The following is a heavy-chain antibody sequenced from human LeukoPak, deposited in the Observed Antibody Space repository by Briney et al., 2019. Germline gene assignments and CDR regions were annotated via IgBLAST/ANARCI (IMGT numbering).Heavy chain of an antibody. J-gene: IGHJ4*02. D-gene: IGHD3-9*01. CDR1: GYTFTSYY. V-gene: IGHV1-2*02. CDR2: INPNSGGT. CDR3: ARGLTGYTQAPGY. Sequence: GASVKVSCKASGYTFTSYYMHWGRQAPGPGLELMGWINPNSGGTNYAQKFQGRVTMPRDTPISTAYMKLSRLRSDDTAVYYCARGLTGYTQAPGYWGQGTLVTVSS.